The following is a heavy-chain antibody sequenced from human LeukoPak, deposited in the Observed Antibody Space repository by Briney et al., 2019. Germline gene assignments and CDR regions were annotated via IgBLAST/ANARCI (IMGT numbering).Heavy chain of an antibody. CDR2: INRDASEK. CDR3: ATSSYSSSSS. CDR1: GLTFTNYW. D-gene: IGHD6-6*01. V-gene: IGHV3-7*01. J-gene: IGHJ5*02. Sequence: GGSLRLSCTASGLTFTNYWMIWIRQAPGKGLEWVANINRDASEKYYVGSVEGRFTISRDNAKNSLFLQMNSLRAEDTGVYYCATSSYSSSSSWGQGTLVTVSS.